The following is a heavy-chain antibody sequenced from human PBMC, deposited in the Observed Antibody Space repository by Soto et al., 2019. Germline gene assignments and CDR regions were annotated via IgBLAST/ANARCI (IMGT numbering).Heavy chain of an antibody. D-gene: IGHD2-15*01. CDR1: GFTFSKFW. CDR3: VRGGGGGLFDP. V-gene: IGHV3-7*01. CDR2: IKHDGSQS. Sequence: GGSLRLSCITSGFTFSKFWMSWVRQAPGKGLEWVANIKHDGSQSYYEDSVKGRFTISRDNAKNSLYLQMNSLRAEDTAIYYCVRGGGGGLFDPWGQGTMITVPS. J-gene: IGHJ5*02.